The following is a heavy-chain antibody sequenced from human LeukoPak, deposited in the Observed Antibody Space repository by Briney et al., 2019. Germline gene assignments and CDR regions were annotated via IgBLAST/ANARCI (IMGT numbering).Heavy chain of an antibody. CDR2: IYYSGST. V-gene: IGHV4-39*07. CDR3: ARAVNLRLTIFVGDWLDP. CDR1: GGSISSSSYY. J-gene: IGHJ5*02. D-gene: IGHD3-3*01. Sequence: SETLSLTCTVSGGSISSSSYYWGWIRQPPGKGLEWIGSIYYSGSTYYNPSLKSRVTISVDTSKNQFSLKLSSVTAADTAVYYCARAVNLRLTIFVGDWLDPWGQGTLVTVSS.